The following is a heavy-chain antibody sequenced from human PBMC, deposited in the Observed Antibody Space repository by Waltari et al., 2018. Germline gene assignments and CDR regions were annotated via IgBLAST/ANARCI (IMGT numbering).Heavy chain of an antibody. CDR1: GGTFSSYA. Sequence: QVQLVQSGAEVKKPGSAVTVSCKASGGTFSSYAISWVRRAPGQGLEWMGGIIPIFGTANYAQKFQGRVTITADESTSTAYMELNSLRSEDTAVYYCASKRGRWLQWGAFDIWGQGTMVTVSS. D-gene: IGHD3-16*01. CDR2: IIPIFGTA. J-gene: IGHJ3*02. CDR3: ASKRGRWLQWGAFDI. V-gene: IGHV1-69*12.